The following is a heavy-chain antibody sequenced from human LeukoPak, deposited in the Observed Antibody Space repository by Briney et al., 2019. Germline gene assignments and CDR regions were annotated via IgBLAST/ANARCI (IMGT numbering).Heavy chain of an antibody. CDR3: ARAGPTTAVDAFDS. D-gene: IGHD1-26*01. Sequence: KASDTLSLTCAVSGYSISSSNWWGWIRQPPGKGLEGIGYIYCSGSTYYNPSLESRVTTSLDTSKNQISLNLSSVTAVDTAVYYCARAGPTTAVDAFDSWGLGTKVTASS. CDR1: GYSISSSNW. CDR2: IYCSGST. V-gene: IGHV4-28*03. J-gene: IGHJ3*02.